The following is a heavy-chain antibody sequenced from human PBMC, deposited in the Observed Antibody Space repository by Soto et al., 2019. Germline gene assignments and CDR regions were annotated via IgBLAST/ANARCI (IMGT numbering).Heavy chain of an antibody. V-gene: IGHV1-69*13. CDR3: ATHYRRSNRYCGMDV. Sequence: ASVKVSCKASGGTFSSYAISWVRQAPGQGLEWMGGIIPLFGTANNAQKFQGRVTIPADESASTAYMELSSRRSDDTTVYDCATHYRRSNRYCGMDVWGQGTTVTVSS. CDR1: GGTFSSYA. D-gene: IGHD3-16*02. CDR2: IIPLFGTA. J-gene: IGHJ6*02.